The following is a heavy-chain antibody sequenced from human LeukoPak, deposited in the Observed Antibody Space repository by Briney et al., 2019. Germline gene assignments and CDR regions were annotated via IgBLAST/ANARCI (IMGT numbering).Heavy chain of an antibody. J-gene: IGHJ4*02. Sequence: PGGSLRLSCAASGFTFSSYAMSWVRQAPGKGLEWVSAICGSGGSTYYADSVKGRFTISRDNSNNTLYLQMNSLRAEDTAVYYCAKDPASSWLATPLDYWGQGTLVTVSS. CDR1: GFTFSSYA. CDR3: AKDPASSWLATPLDY. V-gene: IGHV3-23*01. CDR2: ICGSGGST. D-gene: IGHD6-13*01.